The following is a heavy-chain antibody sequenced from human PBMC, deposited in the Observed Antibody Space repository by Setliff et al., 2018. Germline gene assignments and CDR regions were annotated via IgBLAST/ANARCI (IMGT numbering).Heavy chain of an antibody. Sequence: GGSLRLSCAASGFTFSSYWMSWVRQAPGKGLEWVANTKRDGREIYYVDSVKGRLTISRDNAKNSVYLQVNSLRAEDTAVYYCATNPPKGPSGGYYYDDPYYYYMDVWGKGTTVTVSS. D-gene: IGHD3-22*01. CDR2: TKRDGREI. J-gene: IGHJ6*03. CDR1: GFTFSSYW. V-gene: IGHV3-7*01. CDR3: ATNPPKGPSGGYYYDDPYYYYMDV.